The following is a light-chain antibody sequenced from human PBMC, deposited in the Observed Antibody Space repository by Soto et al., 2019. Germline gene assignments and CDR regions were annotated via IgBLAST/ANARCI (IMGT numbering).Light chain of an antibody. V-gene: IGKV1-16*02. CDR2: DAS. CDR1: QDITNL. Sequence: DIQMTQSPSSLSASVGDRVTITCRASQDITNLLDWFRHRPGKAPEALIYDASALHSGVPSKFSGSGSGTDFTLTISSLQPEDFATYYCLQYNSYPRTFGPGTKVDIK. CDR3: LQYNSYPRT. J-gene: IGKJ1*01.